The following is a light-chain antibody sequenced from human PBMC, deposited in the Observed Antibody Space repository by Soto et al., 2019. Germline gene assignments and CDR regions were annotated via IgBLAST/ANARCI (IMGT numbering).Light chain of an antibody. Sequence: IQTTPSPSAVSASVGDRVTITFRARQGISNWLAWYQQKPGKATQLLIYAASSLEGGAPSRFSGSGSGTDVALTISSXQPKDFATYYCQQANSFPRNFVGGTKVDIK. CDR2: AAS. CDR3: QQANSFPRN. CDR1: QGISNW. J-gene: IGKJ4*01. V-gene: IGKV1-12*01.